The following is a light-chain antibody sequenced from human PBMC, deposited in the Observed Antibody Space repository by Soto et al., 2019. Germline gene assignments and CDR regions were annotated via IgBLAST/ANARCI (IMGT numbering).Light chain of an antibody. V-gene: IGKV3-20*01. CDR1: QRVSSTY. Sequence: EIVLTQSPGTLSLSPGERATLSCRASQRVSSTYLAWYQQKPGQAPRLLIYASSNRATGIPDRFSGSASGTDFTLTINRLEPEDFAVYYCQLYGISPHFGQGTRLEIK. CDR3: QLYGISPH. J-gene: IGKJ5*01. CDR2: ASS.